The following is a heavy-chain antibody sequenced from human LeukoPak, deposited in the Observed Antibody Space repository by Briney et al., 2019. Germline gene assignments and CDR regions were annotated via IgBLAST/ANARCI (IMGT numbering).Heavy chain of an antibody. CDR2: IWYDGSNK. J-gene: IGHJ4*02. V-gene: IGHV3-33*08. D-gene: IGHD3-9*01. Sequence: GGSLRLSCAASGFTFSSYEMHWVRQAPGQGVEWVAVIWYDGSNKYYADSVKGRFTISRDNSKNTLYLQMNSLRAEDTAVYYCAREHYPLRYFDWLSLDYWGQGTLVTVSS. CDR3: AREHYPLRYFDWLSLDY. CDR1: GFTFSSYE.